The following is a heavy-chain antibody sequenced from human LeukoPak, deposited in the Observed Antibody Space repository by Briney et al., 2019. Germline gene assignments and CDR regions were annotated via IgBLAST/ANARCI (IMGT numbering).Heavy chain of an antibody. J-gene: IGHJ4*02. V-gene: IGHV4-4*02. D-gene: IGHD4-17*01. CDR3: ARGLVTTGRSSFDN. CDR2: IYHTGST. CDR1: DDSISSTNW. Sequence: SGTLSLTCAVSDDSISSTNWWHWVRQPPGKGLEWIGEIYHTGSTNNNPSLTSRVTISVDKSKNQFSLKLSSVTAADTAVYYCARGLVTTGRSSFDNWGQGTLVNVSS.